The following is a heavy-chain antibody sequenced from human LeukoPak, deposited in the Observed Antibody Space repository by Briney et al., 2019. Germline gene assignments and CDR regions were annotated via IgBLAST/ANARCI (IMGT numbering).Heavy chain of an antibody. V-gene: IGHV3-23*01. J-gene: IGHJ4*02. CDR2: ISGSGGST. CDR1: GLTFSIYA. D-gene: IGHD2-2*01. CDR3: ARLGYCSSASTSCVAPFDQ. Sequence: RGCLRLSCALSGLTFSIYATGWVRQAPGGGLGWGSAISGSGGSTYYAASVKGRFTISRDNSKNTLYLQMHSLRAAETAVYYCARLGYCSSASTSCVAPFDQWGQGTLVTVS.